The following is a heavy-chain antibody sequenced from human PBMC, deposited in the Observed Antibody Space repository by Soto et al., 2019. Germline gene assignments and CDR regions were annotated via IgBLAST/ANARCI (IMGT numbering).Heavy chain of an antibody. D-gene: IGHD2-15*01. CDR1: GYTFTSYG. J-gene: IGHJ4*02. Sequence: ASVKVSCKASGYTFTSYGISWVRQAPGQGLEWMGWISAYNGNTNYAQKLQGRVTMTTDTSTSTAYMELRSLRSDDTAVYYCARDPLSGVVVAATTSAHDYWGQGTLVTVSS. V-gene: IGHV1-18*01. CDR2: ISAYNGNT. CDR3: ARDPLSGVVVAATTSAHDY.